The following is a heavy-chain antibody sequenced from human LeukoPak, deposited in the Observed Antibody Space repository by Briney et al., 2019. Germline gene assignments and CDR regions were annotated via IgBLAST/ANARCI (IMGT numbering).Heavy chain of an antibody. CDR3: ARVPDYYDFWSGYSYYYYYYMDV. D-gene: IGHD3-3*01. CDR2: IIPIFGTA. CDR1: GGTFSSYA. V-gene: IGHV1-69*05. Sequence: GASVKVSCKASGGTFSSYAISWVRQAPGQGLEWMGRIIPIFGTANYAQKFQGRVTITTDESTSTAYMELRSLRSDDTAVYYCARVPDYYDFWSGYSYYYYYYMDVWGKGTTVTVSS. J-gene: IGHJ6*03.